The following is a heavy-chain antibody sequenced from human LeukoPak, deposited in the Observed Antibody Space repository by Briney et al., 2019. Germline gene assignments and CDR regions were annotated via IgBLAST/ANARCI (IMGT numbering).Heavy chain of an antibody. CDR2: INHSGST. J-gene: IGHJ6*02. CDR1: GRSFSGYY. V-gene: IGHV4-34*01. Sequence: SETLSLTCAVYGRSFSGYYWSWIRQPPGQGLEWIGEINHSGSTNYNPSLKSRVTISVDASKNQFSLKLSSVTVADTAVYYCARGDPYYYYGMDVWGQGTTVTVSS. CDR3: ARGDPYYYYGMDV.